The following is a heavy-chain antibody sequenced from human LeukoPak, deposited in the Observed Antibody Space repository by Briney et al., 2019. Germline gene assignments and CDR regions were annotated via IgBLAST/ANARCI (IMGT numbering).Heavy chain of an antibody. CDR3: AKDLGWNYRTN. V-gene: IGHV3-23*01. Sequence: GGSLRLSCAASGFTFSSYAMSWVRQAPGKGLEWVSAISGSGSSTYYADSVKGRFTISRDNSKNTLYLQMNSLRAEDTAVYYCAKDLGWNYRTNWGQGTLVTVSS. D-gene: IGHD1-7*01. J-gene: IGHJ4*02. CDR2: ISGSGSST. CDR1: GFTFSSYA.